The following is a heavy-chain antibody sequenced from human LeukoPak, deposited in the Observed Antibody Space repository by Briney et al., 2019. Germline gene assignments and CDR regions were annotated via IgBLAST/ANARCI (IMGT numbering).Heavy chain of an antibody. CDR2: INSDGSTT. J-gene: IGHJ5*02. Sequence: GGSLRLSCAASGFTFSSYWMHWVRQAPGKGLVWVSHINSDGSTTSYADSVKGRFTISRDNSKNTLYLQMNSLRAEDTAVYYCARLEGNWFDPWGQGTLVTVSS. CDR1: GFTFSSYW. V-gene: IGHV3-74*01. CDR3: ARLEGNWFDP.